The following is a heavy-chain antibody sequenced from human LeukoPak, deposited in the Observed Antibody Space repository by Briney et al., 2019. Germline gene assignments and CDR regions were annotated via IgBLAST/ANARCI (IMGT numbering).Heavy chain of an antibody. CDR3: ARDISDGSGSYHDY. Sequence: GGSLRLSCAASGFTFSSYSMHWVRQAPGKGLEWVSYINSGGYTIYYADSVKGRFTISRDNAKNSLYLRMNSLRGDDTAVYYCARDISDGSGSYHDYWGQGTLVTVSS. CDR2: INSGGYTI. V-gene: IGHV3-48*01. CDR1: GFTFSSYS. J-gene: IGHJ4*02. D-gene: IGHD3-10*01.